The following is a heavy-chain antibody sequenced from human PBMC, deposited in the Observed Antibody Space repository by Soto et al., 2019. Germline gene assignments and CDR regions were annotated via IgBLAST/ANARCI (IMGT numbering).Heavy chain of an antibody. CDR1: GYSFSSYW. J-gene: IGHJ3*02. Sequence: GESLKISCKGSGYSFSSYWIGWVRQMPGKGLEWMGIIYPGDSDTRYSPSFQGQVTISADKSISTAYLQWSSLKASDTAMYYCARQRPVGFGGLYPVGAFDIWGQGTMVTVSS. V-gene: IGHV5-51*01. CDR2: IYPGDSDT. D-gene: IGHD3-10*01. CDR3: ARQRPVGFGGLYPVGAFDI.